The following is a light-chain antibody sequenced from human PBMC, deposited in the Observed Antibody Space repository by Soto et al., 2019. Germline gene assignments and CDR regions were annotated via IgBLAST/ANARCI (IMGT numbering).Light chain of an antibody. J-gene: IGLJ2*01. Sequence: QSVLTQPPSASGTPGQRVTISCSGSTSNIGTNTVNWYQQLPGTTPKLLIFSDNQRPSGVPARLSGSKSGTTASLAISGLQSADEADYYCATWDDSRKVVFGGGTKLTVL. CDR2: SDN. CDR3: ATWDDSRKVV. V-gene: IGLV1-44*01. CDR1: TSNIGTNT.